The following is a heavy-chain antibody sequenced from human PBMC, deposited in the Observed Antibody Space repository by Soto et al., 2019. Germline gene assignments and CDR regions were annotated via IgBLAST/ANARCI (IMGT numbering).Heavy chain of an antibody. Sequence: QVQLVESGGGVVQPGRSLRLSCAASGFTFSSYAMHWVRQAPGEGLEWVAVISYEGNNKYYADSVKGRFTISRDNSKNTLYLQMNSLRAEDTAVYYCVRDREYYCSSTSCYEEVNWGQGTLVTVSS. CDR2: ISYEGNNK. CDR3: VRDREYYCSSTSCYEEVN. CDR1: GFTFSSYA. J-gene: IGHJ4*02. V-gene: IGHV3-30-3*01. D-gene: IGHD2-2*01.